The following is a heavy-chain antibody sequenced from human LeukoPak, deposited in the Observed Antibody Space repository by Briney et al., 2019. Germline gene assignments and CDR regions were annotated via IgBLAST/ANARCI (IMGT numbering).Heavy chain of an antibody. Sequence: SVKVSCKASGGTFSSYAISWVRQAPGQGLEWMGGIIPIFGTANYAQKFQGRATITADESTSTAYMELSSLRSEDTAVYYCASYDSSGYYYDGDAFDIWGQGTMVTVSS. CDR3: ASYDSSGYYYDGDAFDI. J-gene: IGHJ3*02. CDR2: IIPIFGTA. CDR1: GGTFSSYA. D-gene: IGHD3-22*01. V-gene: IGHV1-69*13.